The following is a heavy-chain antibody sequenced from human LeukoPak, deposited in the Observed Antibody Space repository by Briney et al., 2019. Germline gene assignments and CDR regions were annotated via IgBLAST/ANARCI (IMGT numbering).Heavy chain of an antibody. CDR1: GYTFTSNY. CDR2: INPSGGST. Sequence: ASVKVSCKAFGYTFTSNYMHWVRQAPGQGLEWMGIINPSGGSTSYAQKFQGRVTMTRDMSTSTVYMELSSLRSEDTAVYYCARGTFYYDSSGCADYWGQGTLVTVSS. V-gene: IGHV1-46*01. J-gene: IGHJ4*02. CDR3: ARGTFYYDSSGCADY. D-gene: IGHD3-22*01.